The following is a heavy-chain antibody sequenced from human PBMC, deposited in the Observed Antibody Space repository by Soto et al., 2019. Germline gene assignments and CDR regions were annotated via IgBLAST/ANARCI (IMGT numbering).Heavy chain of an antibody. Sequence: SETLSLTCTVSGCSISSYYWSWIRQPPGKGLEWIGYIYYSGSTNYNPSLKSRVTISVDTSKNQFSLKLSSVTAADTAVYYCCGYSYGYWATGYYGMDVWGQGTTVT. D-gene: IGHD5-18*01. J-gene: IGHJ6*02. CDR2: IYYSGST. V-gene: IGHV4-59*01. CDR1: GCSISSYY. CDR3: CGYSYGYWATGYYGMDV.